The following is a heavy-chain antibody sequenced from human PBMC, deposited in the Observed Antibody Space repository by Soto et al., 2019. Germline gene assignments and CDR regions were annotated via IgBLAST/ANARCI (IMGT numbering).Heavy chain of an antibody. D-gene: IGHD3-10*01. V-gene: IGHV5-51*01. Sequence: GESLKISCKGSGYSFNSFWLGWVRQMPGKGLEWMGIIYPGDSDTRYSPSFQGQVTISADKSISTAYLQWSSLKASDTAMYYCARGTYYYGSGSYMYYYGMDVWGQGTTVTVSS. CDR1: GYSFNSFW. J-gene: IGHJ6*02. CDR3: ARGTYYYGSGSYMYYYGMDV. CDR2: IYPGDSDT.